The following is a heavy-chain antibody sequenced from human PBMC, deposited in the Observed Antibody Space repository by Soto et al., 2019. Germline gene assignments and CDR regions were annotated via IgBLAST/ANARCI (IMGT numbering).Heavy chain of an antibody. Sequence: GGSLRLSCAASGFTFSSYAMSWVRQAPGKGLEWVSAISGSGGSTYYADSVKGRFTISRDNSKNTLYLQMNSLRAEDTAVYYCAKDASITMIVVVITSDAFDIWGQGTMVTVSS. D-gene: IGHD3-22*01. J-gene: IGHJ3*02. CDR1: GFTFSSYA. CDR2: ISGSGGST. V-gene: IGHV3-23*01. CDR3: AKDASITMIVVVITSDAFDI.